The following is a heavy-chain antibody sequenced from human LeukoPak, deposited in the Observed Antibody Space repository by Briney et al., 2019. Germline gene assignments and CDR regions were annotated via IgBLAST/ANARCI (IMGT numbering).Heavy chain of an antibody. J-gene: IGHJ4*02. V-gene: IGHV3-30*02. D-gene: IGHD3-10*01. CDR1: GLTFSSYG. CDR2: IRYDGSNK. CDR3: ARDLGAEYYFDY. Sequence: GGSLRLSCAASGLTFSSYGMHWVRQAPGKGLEWVAYIRYDGSNKYYADSVKGRFTISRDNSKNTLYVQMNSLRAEDTALYYCARDLGAEYYFDYWGQGTLVTVSS.